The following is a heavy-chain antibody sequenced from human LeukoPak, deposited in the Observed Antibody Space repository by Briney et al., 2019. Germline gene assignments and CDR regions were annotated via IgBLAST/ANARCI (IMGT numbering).Heavy chain of an antibody. Sequence: SETLSLTCTVSGGSISSYYWSWIRQPPGKGLEWIGYIYYSGSTNYNPSLKSRVTISVDTSKNQFSLKLSSVTAADTAVYYCAREVLEMATIPRAFDIWGQGTMVTVSS. J-gene: IGHJ3*02. CDR1: GGSISSYY. V-gene: IGHV4-59*01. CDR2: IYYSGST. D-gene: IGHD5-24*01. CDR3: AREVLEMATIPRAFDI.